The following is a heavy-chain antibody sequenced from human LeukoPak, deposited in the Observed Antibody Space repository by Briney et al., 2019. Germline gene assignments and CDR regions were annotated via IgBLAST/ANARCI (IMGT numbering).Heavy chain of an antibody. Sequence: SETLSLTCTVSGGSISSYYWSWIRQPPGKALEWIGYIYYSGSTNYNPSLKSRVTISVDTSKSQFSLKLSSVTAADTAVYYCARSKGWYRFDSWGQGTLVTVSS. V-gene: IGHV4-59*08. CDR2: IYYSGST. D-gene: IGHD6-19*01. CDR3: ARSKGWYRFDS. J-gene: IGHJ4*02. CDR1: GGSISSYY.